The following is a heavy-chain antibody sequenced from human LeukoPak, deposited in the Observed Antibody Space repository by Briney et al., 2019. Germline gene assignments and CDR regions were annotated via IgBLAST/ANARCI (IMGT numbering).Heavy chain of an antibody. V-gene: IGHV1-69*04. CDR3: ASGHSSSWYSTYWYFDL. J-gene: IGHJ2*01. CDR1: GGTFSSYA. D-gene: IGHD6-13*01. Sequence: SVKVSCKASGGTFSSYAISWVRQAPGQGLEWMGRIIPILGIANYAQKFQGRVMITADKSTSTAYMELSSLRSEDTAVYYCASGHSSSWYSTYWYFDLWGRGTLVTVSS. CDR2: IIPILGIA.